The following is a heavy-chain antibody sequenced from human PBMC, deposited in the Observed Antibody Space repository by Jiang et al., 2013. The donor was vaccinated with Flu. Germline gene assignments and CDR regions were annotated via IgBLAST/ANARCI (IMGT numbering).Heavy chain of an antibody. V-gene: IGHV4-31*03. D-gene: IGHD7-27*01. J-gene: IGHJ4*02. Sequence: PGLVKPSQTLSLTCTVSGGSINSGGFYWSWIRQRPGKGLEWIGYIYYSGSTYYNPSLKSRVIISVDTSKNQFSLKLRSVTAADTAVYYCARGVNWGDPSLLFDYWGQGTLVTVSS. CDR3: ARGVNWGDPSLLFDY. CDR1: GGSINSGGFY. CDR2: IYYSGST.